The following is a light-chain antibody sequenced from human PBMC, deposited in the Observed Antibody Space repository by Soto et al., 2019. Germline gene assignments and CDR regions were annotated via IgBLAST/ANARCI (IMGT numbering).Light chain of an antibody. Sequence: QSLLTPPSSVYGSPGQSITISCTGTISNVGSYKLVSWYQQHPGKAPKLMIFEVNKRPSGVSNRFSGSKSGNTASLTISGLKVEDEADYYCCSSGGSPTYVFGTGTTVTV. CDR2: EVN. CDR1: ISNVGSYKL. J-gene: IGLJ1*01. CDR3: CSSGGSPTYV. V-gene: IGLV2-23*02.